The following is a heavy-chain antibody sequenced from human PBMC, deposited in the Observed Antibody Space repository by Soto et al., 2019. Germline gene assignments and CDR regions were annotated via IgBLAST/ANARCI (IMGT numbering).Heavy chain of an antibody. D-gene: IGHD5-12*01. J-gene: IGHJ4*02. V-gene: IGHV3-23*01. CDR1: GFGFSAYA. CDR3: AKAQEASGNVNSFLLF. Sequence: EVQLLESGGALVQPGGSLRLSCAASGFGFSAYAMSWVRQAPGRGLQWVTVRTGSGETTYYADSVRGRFTISRDNSKNTLHLQMYSLSAEDTATYYSAKAQEASGNVNSFLLFWGQGTVVTVSP. CDR2: RTGSGETT.